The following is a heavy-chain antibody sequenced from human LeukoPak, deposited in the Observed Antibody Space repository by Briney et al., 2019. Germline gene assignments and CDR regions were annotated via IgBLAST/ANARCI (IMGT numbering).Heavy chain of an antibody. CDR2: INHSGST. Sequence: PSETLSLTCAVYGGSFSGYYWSWIRQPPGKGLEWIGEINHSGSTNYNPSLKSRVTISVDTSKNQFSLKLSSVTAADTAVYYCASTKVEMATADYYYYMDVWGKGTTVTVSS. V-gene: IGHV4-34*01. CDR1: GGSFSGYY. D-gene: IGHD5-24*01. CDR3: ASTKVEMATADYYYYMDV. J-gene: IGHJ6*03.